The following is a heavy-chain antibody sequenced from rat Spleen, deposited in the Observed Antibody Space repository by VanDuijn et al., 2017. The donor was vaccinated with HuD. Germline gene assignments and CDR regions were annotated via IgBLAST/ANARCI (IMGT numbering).Heavy chain of an antibody. Sequence: EVQLVESGGGLVQPGRSLKLSCAASGFTFSNYDMAWVRQAPTKGLEWVSSINPDGGTTYYPDSVKGRFTISRDNAKNTLYLQMDSLRSEDTATYYCARSRGATEGIGAYWGQGTLVTVSS. J-gene: IGHJ3*01. CDR1: GFTFSNYD. CDR2: INPDGGTT. CDR3: ARSRGATEGIGAY. D-gene: IGHD1-11*01. V-gene: IGHV5S23*01.